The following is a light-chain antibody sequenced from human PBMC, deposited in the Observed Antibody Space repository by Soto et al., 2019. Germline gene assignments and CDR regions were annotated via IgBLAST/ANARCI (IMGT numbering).Light chain of an antibody. CDR3: QQYGSSGT. V-gene: IGKV3-20*01. J-gene: IGKJ1*01. CDR1: QSVSST. Sequence: IVMTQSPSTLSVSPGERATLSSRASQSVSSTLAWYQQKPGQAPRLRIYGASTRATGIPDRFSGSGSGTDFTLTISRMEPEDFAVYYCQQYGSSGTFGQGTKVDIK. CDR2: GAS.